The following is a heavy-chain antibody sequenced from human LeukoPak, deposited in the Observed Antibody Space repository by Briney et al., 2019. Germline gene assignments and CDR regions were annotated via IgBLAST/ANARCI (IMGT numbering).Heavy chain of an antibody. V-gene: IGHV3-21*01. Sequence: GGSLRLSCAASGFTFSSYSMNWVRQAPGKGLEWVSSISSSSSYIYYVDSVKGRFTISRDNAKNSLYLQMNSLRAEDTAVYYCARDSLDYYDSSGYYYPDYWGQGTLVTVSS. CDR2: ISSSSSYI. CDR1: GFTFSSYS. D-gene: IGHD3-22*01. J-gene: IGHJ4*02. CDR3: ARDSLDYYDSSGYYYPDY.